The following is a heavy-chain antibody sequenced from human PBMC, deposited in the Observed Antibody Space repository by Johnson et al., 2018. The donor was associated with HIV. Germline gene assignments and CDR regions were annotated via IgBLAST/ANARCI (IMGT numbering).Heavy chain of an antibody. D-gene: IGHD3-16*01. V-gene: IGHV3-53*01. CDR2: IYATNNT. J-gene: IGHJ3*02. Sequence: EQLVESGGGLIQPGGSLRLSCEVSGFIVSSNYMSWVRQAPGKGLEWVSVIYATNNTYYGDSVKGRFILSRDNSKNTLYLQMNSLRAEDTAVYYCAKPRYYDNAFEMWGQGTMVTVSS. CDR3: AKPRYYDNAFEM. CDR1: GFIVSSNY.